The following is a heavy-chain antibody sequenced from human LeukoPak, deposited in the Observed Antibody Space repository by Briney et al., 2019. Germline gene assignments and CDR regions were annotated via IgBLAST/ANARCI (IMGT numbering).Heavy chain of an antibody. V-gene: IGHV3-73*01. Sequence: GGSLSLFCAASGFTLSDCAMHWLRQASGKGLEWVGFIRTKGDYYVTAYAASLSGSFLISRDESSNLAYLQMNSLKNDYTAVYYCTRDGGSYSLLDNWGPGTRVTVSS. CDR1: GFTLSDCA. J-gene: IGHJ4*02. D-gene: IGHD1-26*01. CDR2: IRTKGDYYVT. CDR3: TRDGGSYSLLDN.